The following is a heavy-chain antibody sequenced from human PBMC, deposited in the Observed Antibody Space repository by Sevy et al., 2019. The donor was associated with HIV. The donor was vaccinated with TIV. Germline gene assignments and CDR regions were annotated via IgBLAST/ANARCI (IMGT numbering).Heavy chain of an antibody. CDR3: ARATAGTAPHYSYYTMDI. CDR1: GYSFTDYW. Sequence: GESLKISCKGSGYSFTDYWIGWVRQMPGKGLEWMGIIYPGDSDSRYSPSFQGQVTISADKSINTAYLQWSSLKASDTAIYYCARATAGTAPHYSYYTMDIWGQGTTVTVSS. CDR2: IYPGDSDS. D-gene: IGHD6-13*01. V-gene: IGHV5-51*01. J-gene: IGHJ6*02.